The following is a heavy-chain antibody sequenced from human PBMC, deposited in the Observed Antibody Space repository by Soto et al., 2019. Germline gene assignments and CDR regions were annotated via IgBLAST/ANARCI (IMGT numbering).Heavy chain of an antibody. CDR2: IYYSGNT. J-gene: IGHJ4*02. Sequence: QVQLQESGPGLVKPSQTLSLTCTVSGGSISNGYYYWSWIRQHQERGREWIGYIYYSGNTYYNPSLKSRVSISVDTSENQFSLNLSSVTAADTAVYYCARYYYDSSGYPKYFDYWGQGTLVTVSS. V-gene: IGHV4-31*03. D-gene: IGHD3-22*01. CDR3: ARYYYDSSGYPKYFDY. CDR1: GGSISNGYYY.